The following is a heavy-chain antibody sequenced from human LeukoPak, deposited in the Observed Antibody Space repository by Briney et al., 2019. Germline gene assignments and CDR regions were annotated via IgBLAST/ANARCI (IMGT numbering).Heavy chain of an antibody. V-gene: IGHV3-9*01. Sequence: GGSLRLSCAASGFTFDDYAMHWVRQAPGKGLEWVSDISWNSGSLGYADSVKGRFTISRDNAKNSLYLQMNSLRAEDTAVYYCARDQGVAAAGTGTDYWGQGTLVTVSS. CDR3: ARDQGVAAAGTGTDY. CDR2: ISWNSGSL. CDR1: GFTFDDYA. J-gene: IGHJ4*02. D-gene: IGHD6-13*01.